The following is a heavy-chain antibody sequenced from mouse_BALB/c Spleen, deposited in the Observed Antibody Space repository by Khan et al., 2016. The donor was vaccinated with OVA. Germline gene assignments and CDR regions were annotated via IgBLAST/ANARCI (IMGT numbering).Heavy chain of an antibody. CDR1: GYSITSNYA. CDR2: ISYSGAT. D-gene: IGHD1-1*01. V-gene: IGHV3-2*02. CDR3: ARQNYYGYALDC. J-gene: IGHJ4*01. Sequence: EVQLQESGPSLVKPSQSLSLTCTVTGYSITSNYAWSWIRQFPGSKLEWMGYISYSGATNFNPSLKSRISVTRDTSENQFFLQLNSVTTEATATYFCARQNYYGYALDCWGQGTSVTVSS.